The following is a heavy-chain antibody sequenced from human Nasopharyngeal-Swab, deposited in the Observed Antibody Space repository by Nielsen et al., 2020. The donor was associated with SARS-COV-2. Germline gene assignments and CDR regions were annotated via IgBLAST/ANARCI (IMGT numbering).Heavy chain of an antibody. V-gene: IGHV3-74*03. CDR1: GFTFNNFY. CDR3: ARAIIGYSDAFDI. J-gene: IGHJ3*02. Sequence: GGSLRLSCAASGFTFNNFYMQWVRQVPGKGLMWVSRISSDGRRTTYADSVKGRFTISRDNAKNSLYLQMNSLRAEDTAVYYCARAIIGYSDAFDIWGQGTMVTVSS. D-gene: IGHD3-22*01. CDR2: ISSDGRRT.